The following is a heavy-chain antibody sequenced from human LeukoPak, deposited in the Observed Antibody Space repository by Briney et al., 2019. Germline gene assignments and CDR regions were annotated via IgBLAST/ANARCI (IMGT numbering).Heavy chain of an antibody. D-gene: IGHD7-27*01. J-gene: IGHJ2*01. V-gene: IGHV3-7*04. CDR1: GFTFSGYW. CDR3: AGGWGWYFNL. Sequence: PGGSLRLSCAASGFTFSGYWMSWVRQAPGKGLEWVANIKQDGSEKYYVDSVKGRFAISRDNAKNSLYLQMNSRRAEDTAVYYCAGGWGWYFNLWGRGTLVTVSS. CDR2: IKQDGSEK.